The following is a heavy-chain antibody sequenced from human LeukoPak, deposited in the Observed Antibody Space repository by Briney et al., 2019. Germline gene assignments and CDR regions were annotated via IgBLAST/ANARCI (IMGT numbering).Heavy chain of an antibody. Sequence: ASVKVSCKVSGYTLTELSMHWVRQAPGKGLEWMGGFDPEDGETIYAQKSQGRVTMTEDTSTDTAYMELSSLRSEDTAVYYCATDLMIVATTPNQYFDYWGQGTLVTVSS. D-gene: IGHD5-12*01. CDR1: GYTLTELS. CDR2: FDPEDGET. J-gene: IGHJ4*02. V-gene: IGHV1-24*01. CDR3: ATDLMIVATTPNQYFDY.